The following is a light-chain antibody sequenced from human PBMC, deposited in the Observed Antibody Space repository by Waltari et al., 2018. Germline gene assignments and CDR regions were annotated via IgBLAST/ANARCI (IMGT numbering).Light chain of an antibody. CDR3: CSYTSSSTLV. CDR2: DVT. V-gene: IGLV2-14*03. Sequence: QSALTQPASVSGSPGQSITIFCTATSSDVGTYHYVSWYQQHPGKAPKLMIYDVTTRPSGISDRFSGSKSGNRASLSISGLQPEDEADYYCCSYTSSSTLVFGGGTKLTVL. CDR1: SSDVGTYHY. J-gene: IGLJ2*01.